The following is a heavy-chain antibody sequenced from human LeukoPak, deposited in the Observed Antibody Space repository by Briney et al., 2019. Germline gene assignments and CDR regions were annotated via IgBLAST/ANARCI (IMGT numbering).Heavy chain of an antibody. Sequence: SETLSLTCSVSGGSISSSSYYGGWVRQPPGKELEWLGSIYYSGNTYYHPALKSRLTISVETSKNQFSPGLYSVTAADTAVYYCARDRCDDSSSCTSFDFWGQGTLVTVSS. D-gene: IGHD6-13*01. V-gene: IGHV4-39*07. CDR3: ARDRCDDSSSCTSFDF. J-gene: IGHJ4*02. CDR1: GGSISSSSYY. CDR2: IYYSGNT.